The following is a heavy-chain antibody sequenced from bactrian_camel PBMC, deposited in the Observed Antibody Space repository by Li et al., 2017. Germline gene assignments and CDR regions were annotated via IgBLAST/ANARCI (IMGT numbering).Heavy chain of an antibody. J-gene: IGHJ6*01. Sequence: VQLVESGGGSVEAGGSLTLSCAASTDISYCLLSMAWFRLPPGKECEMVANIYSGGSTTDYHDSVKGRFTISRDNANTISLMMSSLKPEDTAMYYCAISDTCASLEFGYSGQGTQVTVS. CDR3: AISDTCASLEFGY. CDR2: IYSGGSTT. V-gene: IGHV3S54*01. CDR1: TDISYCLLS.